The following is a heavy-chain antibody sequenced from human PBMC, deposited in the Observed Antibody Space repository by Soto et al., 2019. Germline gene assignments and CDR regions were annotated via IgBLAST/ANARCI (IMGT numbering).Heavy chain of an antibody. V-gene: IGHV3-11*01. J-gene: IGHJ4*02. Sequence: GGSLRLSCAASGFTFSDYYMSWIRQAPGKGLEWVSYISSSGSTIYYADSVKGRFTISRDNAKNSLYLQMNSLRAEDTAVYYCARDKVPVTEGKYETLRFLEWLFTIKPGFDYWGQGTLVTVSS. D-gene: IGHD3-3*01. CDR3: ARDKVPVTEGKYETLRFLEWLFTIKPGFDY. CDR1: GFTFSDYY. CDR2: ISSSGSTI.